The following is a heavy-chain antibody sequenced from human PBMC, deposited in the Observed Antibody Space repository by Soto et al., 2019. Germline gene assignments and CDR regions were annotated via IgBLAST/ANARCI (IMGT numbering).Heavy chain of an antibody. CDR3: ARVEPTSWYFDL. V-gene: IGHV3-53*02. D-gene: IGHD1-26*01. Sequence: EVQLVETGGGLIQPGGSLRLSCAVSGFTVSGIYLSWVRQAPGMGLEWVSIVYSGDSTFYAESVRGRFTISRDSARNTVHLQMRSLRREDTAVYYCARVEPTSWYFDLWGRGTPVTVSS. CDR2: VYSGDST. CDR1: GFTVSGIY. J-gene: IGHJ2*01.